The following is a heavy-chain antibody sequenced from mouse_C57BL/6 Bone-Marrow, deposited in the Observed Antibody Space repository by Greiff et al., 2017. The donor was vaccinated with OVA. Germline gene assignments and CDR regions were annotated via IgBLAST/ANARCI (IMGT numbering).Heavy chain of an antibody. V-gene: IGHV5-4*01. Sequence: EVQGVESGGGLVKPGGSLKLSCAASGFTFSSYAMSWVRQTPEKRLEWVATISDGGSYTYYPDNVKGRFTISRDNAKNNLYLQMSHLKSEDTAMYYCARERVSYLYYFDYWGQGTTHTVSS. D-gene: IGHD5-5*01. J-gene: IGHJ2*01. CDR2: ISDGGSYT. CDR1: GFTFSSYA. CDR3: ARERVSYLYYFDY.